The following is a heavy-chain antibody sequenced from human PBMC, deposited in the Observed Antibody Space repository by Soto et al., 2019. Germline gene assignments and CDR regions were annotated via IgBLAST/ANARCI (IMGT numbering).Heavy chain of an antibody. CDR1: GGSISSSTYY. D-gene: IGHD3-9*01. J-gene: IGHJ6*02. CDR2: IYYSGTT. CDR3: ARACRTGYHYYYGTDV. Sequence: SETLSLTCTVSGGSISSSTYYWGWIRQPPGKGLEWIGSIYYSGTTYYNPSLKSRVTISVDTSQNQFSLKLRSVTAADTAVYYCARACRTGYHYYYGTDVWGQGTTVTVSS. V-gene: IGHV4-39*01.